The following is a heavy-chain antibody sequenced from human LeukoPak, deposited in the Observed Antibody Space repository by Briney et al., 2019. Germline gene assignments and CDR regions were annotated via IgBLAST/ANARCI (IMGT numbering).Heavy chain of an antibody. CDR3: ASNNHRDGYSYGDYYFDY. J-gene: IGHJ4*02. Sequence: SETLSLTCAVYGGSFSGYYWSWIRQPPGKGLEWIGEINHSGSTYYNPSLKSRVTISVDTSKNQFSLKLRSVTAADTAVYYCASNNHRDGYSYGDYYFDYWGQGTLVTVSS. V-gene: IGHV4-34*01. CDR1: GGSFSGYY. D-gene: IGHD5-18*01. CDR2: INHSGST.